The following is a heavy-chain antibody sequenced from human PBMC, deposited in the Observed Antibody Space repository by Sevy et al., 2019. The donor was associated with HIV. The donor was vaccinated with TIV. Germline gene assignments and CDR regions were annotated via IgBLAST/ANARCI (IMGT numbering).Heavy chain of an antibody. CDR2: VSGNSGAI. CDR1: GFTFSSDS. V-gene: IGHV3-48*01. CDR3: ARAIGGSYTPLDY. Sequence: EGSLRLSCAASGFTFSSDSMNWVRQAPEKALEWISFVSGNSGAINYADSVKGRFTISRDNAKNSLYLQMNSLGVDDTAGYYCARAIGGSYTPLDYWGQGTLVTVSS. J-gene: IGHJ4*02. D-gene: IGHD3-10*01.